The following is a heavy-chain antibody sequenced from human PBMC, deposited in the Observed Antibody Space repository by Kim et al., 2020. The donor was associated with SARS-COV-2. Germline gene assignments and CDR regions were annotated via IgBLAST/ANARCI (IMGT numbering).Heavy chain of an antibody. CDR1: GFTFSNYW. J-gene: IGHJ4*02. CDR3: TRDQDCSGGGCFSLWVY. V-gene: IGHV3-7*03. D-gene: IGHD2-15*01. CDR2: IKPDGSEK. Sequence: GGSLRLSCAASGFTFSNYWMSWVRQAPGKGLEWVANIKPDGSEKYHVDSVKGRFTISRDNGKNSLYLQMNSLRAEDAAVYYCTRDQDCSGGGCFSLWVYWGQGTLVTVSS.